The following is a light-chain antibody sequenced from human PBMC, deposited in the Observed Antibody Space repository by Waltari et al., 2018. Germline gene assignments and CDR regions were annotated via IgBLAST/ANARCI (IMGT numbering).Light chain of an antibody. V-gene: IGLV3-21*04. Sequence: YVVTQPPSVSVAPGKTARLTCEGENIETKSVNWYQQKAGQAPLLVMFYDSDRPSGVPERFSGSNSGSTATLTINWVEPGDEADYHCQMWDDTNNSGVFGGGTKLTVL. J-gene: IGLJ3*02. CDR1: NIETKS. CDR3: QMWDDTNNSGV. CDR2: YDS.